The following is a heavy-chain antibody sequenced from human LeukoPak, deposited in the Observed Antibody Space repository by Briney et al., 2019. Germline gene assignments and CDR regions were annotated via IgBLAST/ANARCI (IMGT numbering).Heavy chain of an antibody. Sequence: GSLRLSCAGSGFSISNYWMRWIRQPPGKGREWIGEINDSGSTNYNPSLKSRVTISVDTSKTQFSLKLSSVTAADTAVYYCARAGFSGSYRLYYYYGMDVWGQGTTVTVSS. CDR3: ARAGFSGSYRLYYYYGMDV. CDR2: INDSGST. D-gene: IGHD1-26*01. CDR1: GFSISNYW. V-gene: IGHV4-34*01. J-gene: IGHJ6*02.